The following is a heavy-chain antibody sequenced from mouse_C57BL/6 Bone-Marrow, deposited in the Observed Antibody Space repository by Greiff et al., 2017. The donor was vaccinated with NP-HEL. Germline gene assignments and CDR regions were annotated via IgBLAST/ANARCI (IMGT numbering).Heavy chain of an antibody. Sequence: QVQLQQSGVELVRPGASVTLSCKASGYTFTDYEMHWVKQTPVHGLEWIGAIDPETGGTAYNQKFKGKAILTADKSSSTAYMELRSLTSEDSAVYYCTRGDLDYWGQGTSVTVSS. V-gene: IGHV1-15*01. CDR2: IDPETGGT. CDR1: GYTFTDYE. J-gene: IGHJ4*01. CDR3: TRGDLDY.